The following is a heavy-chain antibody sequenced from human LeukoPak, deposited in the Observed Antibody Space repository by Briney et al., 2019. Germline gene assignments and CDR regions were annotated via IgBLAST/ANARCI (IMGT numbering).Heavy chain of an antibody. V-gene: IGHV4-59*08. CDR1: GGSISSYY. Sequence: SETLSLTCTVSGGSISSYYWSWIRQPPGKGLEWIGYIYYSGSTNYNPSLKSRVTISVDTSKNQFSLKLSSVTAADTAVYYCARWRELHFDYWGQGTLVTVSS. J-gene: IGHJ4*02. CDR2: IYYSGST. CDR3: ARWRELHFDY. D-gene: IGHD1-26*01.